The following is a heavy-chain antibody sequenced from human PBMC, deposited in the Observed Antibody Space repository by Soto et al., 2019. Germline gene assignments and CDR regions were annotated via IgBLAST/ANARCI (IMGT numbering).Heavy chain of an antibody. CDR1: GGTFSSYA. CDR3: ARDRLGDYVAY. CDR2: IIPIFGTA. Sequence: SVKVSCKASGGTFSSYAISWLRQAPGQGLEWMGGIIPIFGTANYAQKFQGRVTITADESTSTAHMELSSLRSEDTAVYYCARDRLGDYVAYWGQGTLVTVSS. J-gene: IGHJ4*02. D-gene: IGHD4-17*01. V-gene: IGHV1-69*13.